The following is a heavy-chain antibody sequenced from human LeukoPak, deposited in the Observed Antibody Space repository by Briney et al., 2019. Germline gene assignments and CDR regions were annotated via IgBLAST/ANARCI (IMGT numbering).Heavy chain of an antibody. Sequence: GGSLRLSCAASGFTFSSYAMSWVRQAPGKGLEWVSSIRGSGGSTYYADSVKGRFTISRDNAKNSVYLQMDSLRAEDTAFYYCARDCTSTSCYHDAFDVWAQGTFVTVSS. CDR3: ARDCTSTSCYHDAFDV. J-gene: IGHJ3*01. CDR1: GFTFSSYA. CDR2: IRGSGGST. V-gene: IGHV3-23*01. D-gene: IGHD2-2*01.